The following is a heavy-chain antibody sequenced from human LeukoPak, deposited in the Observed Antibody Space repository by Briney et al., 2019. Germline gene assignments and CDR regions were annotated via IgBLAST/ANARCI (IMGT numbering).Heavy chain of an antibody. V-gene: IGHV1-2*02. CDR1: GYTFTGYY. Sequence: ASVKVSCKASGYTFTGYYMHWVRQAPGQGLEWMGWINPNSGGTNYARKFQGRVTMTRDTSISTAYMELSRLRSDDTAVYYCARWSGYYSRFDYWGQGTLVTVSS. CDR3: ARWSGYYSRFDY. CDR2: INPNSGGT. J-gene: IGHJ4*02. D-gene: IGHD3-3*01.